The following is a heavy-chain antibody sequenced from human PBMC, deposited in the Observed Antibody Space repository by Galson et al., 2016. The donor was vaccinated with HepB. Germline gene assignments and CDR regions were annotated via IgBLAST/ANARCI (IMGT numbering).Heavy chain of an antibody. CDR2: INPNSGGT. CDR3: ARDRLGGYDYH. V-gene: IGHV1-2*02. D-gene: IGHD5-12*01. J-gene: IGHJ5*02. Sequence: SVKVSCKASGYTFTGYYMHWVRQAPGQGLEWMGWINPNSGGTNYAQKFQGRVTMTRDTSISTAYMELSSLRSNDPAVYYCARDRLGGYDYHWGQGTLVTVSP. CDR1: GYTFTGYY.